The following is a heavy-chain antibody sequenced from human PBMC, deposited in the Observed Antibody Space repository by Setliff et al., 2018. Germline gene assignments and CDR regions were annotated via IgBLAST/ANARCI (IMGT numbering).Heavy chain of an antibody. CDR3: ARGVPFDY. CDR1: GFTFSSYS. J-gene: IGHJ4*02. V-gene: IGHV3-48*01. Sequence: GESLTISCAASGFTFSSYSMNWVRQAPGKGLEWVSYISSSSSTIYYADSVKGRFTISRDNAKNSLYLQMNSLRAEDTAVYYCARGVPFDYWGQGTLVTVSS. D-gene: IGHD3-10*01. CDR2: ISSSSSTI.